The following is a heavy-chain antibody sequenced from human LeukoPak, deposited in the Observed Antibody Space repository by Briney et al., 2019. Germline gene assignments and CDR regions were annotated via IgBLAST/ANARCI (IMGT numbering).Heavy chain of an antibody. Sequence: SSETLSLTCAVYGGSFSGYYWSWIRQPPGKGLEWIGEINHSGSTNYNPSLKSRVTISVDTSKNQFSLKLSSVTAADTAVYYCARGRYYGSGSDYWGQGTLVTVSS. CDR3: ARGRYYGSGSDY. V-gene: IGHV4-34*01. CDR2: INHSGST. J-gene: IGHJ4*02. D-gene: IGHD3-10*01. CDR1: GGSFSGYY.